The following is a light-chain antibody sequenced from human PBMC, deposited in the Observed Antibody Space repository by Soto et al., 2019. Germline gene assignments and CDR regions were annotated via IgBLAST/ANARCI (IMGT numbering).Light chain of an antibody. Sequence: EIVLTQSPAPLSLSPGERATLSCRASQSVSKYLAWYQQMPGQAPRLLIYDVFNRATDIPARFSGSGSGTDFTLTITSLEPEDFAVYYCQKRINWPLTVGGGTKVEIK. CDR2: DVF. CDR1: QSVSKY. CDR3: QKRINWPLT. V-gene: IGKV3-11*01. J-gene: IGKJ4*01.